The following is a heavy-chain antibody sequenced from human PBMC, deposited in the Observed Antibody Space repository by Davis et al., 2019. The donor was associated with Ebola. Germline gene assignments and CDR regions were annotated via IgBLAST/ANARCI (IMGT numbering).Heavy chain of an antibody. V-gene: IGHV4-39*07. Sequence: MPSETLSLTCTVSGGSISSSSYYWAWIRQPPGKGLEWIGSIYYSGSTYYNPSLKSRVTISVDTSKNQFSLKLSSVTAADTAVYYCARARRSGYDSVYWGQGTLVTVSS. CDR1: GGSISSSSYY. CDR3: ARARRSGYDSVY. CDR2: IYYSGST. D-gene: IGHD5-12*01. J-gene: IGHJ4*02.